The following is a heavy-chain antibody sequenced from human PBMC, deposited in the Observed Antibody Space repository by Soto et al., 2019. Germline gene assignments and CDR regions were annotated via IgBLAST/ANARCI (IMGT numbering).Heavy chain of an antibody. Sequence: GGSLSLSCAASGFTFSSYAMSWVRQAPGKGLEWVSVISGSGGSTYYADSVKGRFTIPRDNSKNTLYLQMNSLRAEDTAVYYCAKRAAGTSFDYWVHGTLVTVSS. V-gene: IGHV3-23*01. CDR2: ISGSGGST. CDR1: GFTFSSYA. D-gene: IGHD6-13*01. J-gene: IGHJ4*01. CDR3: AKRAAGTSFDY.